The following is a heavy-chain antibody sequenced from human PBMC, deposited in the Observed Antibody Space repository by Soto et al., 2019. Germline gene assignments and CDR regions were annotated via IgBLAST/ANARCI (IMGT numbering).Heavy chain of an antibody. CDR2: ISNGVNT. CDR3: ATSSVSRLLNHWYFDL. D-gene: IGHD2-8*01. V-gene: IGHV4-39*02. CDR1: GGSISSSDYY. J-gene: IGHJ2*01. Sequence: QVHLQESGPGLVKPSETLSLMCTVSGGSISSSDYYWGWVRQPPGKGLEYIGSISNGVNTYYNPSLKSRLTISIDTAKNHFSLSLSSVTAADTAVYYCATSSVSRLLNHWYFDLWGRGTLVTVSS.